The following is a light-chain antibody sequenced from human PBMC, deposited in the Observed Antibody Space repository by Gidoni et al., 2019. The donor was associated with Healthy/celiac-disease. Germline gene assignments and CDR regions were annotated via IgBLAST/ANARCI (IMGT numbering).Light chain of an antibody. Sequence: DLVMTQSPDSLAVSLGERATINCKSSQSVLYISNNKNYLAWYQQKPGQPPKLLIYWASTRESGVPDRFSGSGSGTDVTLTISSLQAEDVAVYYCQQYYSTPPTFGQXTKVEIK. CDR3: QQYYSTPPT. V-gene: IGKV4-1*01. J-gene: IGKJ1*01. CDR2: WAS. CDR1: QSVLYISNNKNY.